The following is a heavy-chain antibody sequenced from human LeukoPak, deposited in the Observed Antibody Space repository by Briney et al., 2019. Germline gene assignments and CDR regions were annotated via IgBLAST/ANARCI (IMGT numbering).Heavy chain of an antibody. V-gene: IGHV1-2*02. CDR1: EYTFAGSY. CDR3: ASDGSGYYLFS. D-gene: IGHD3-22*01. CDR2: INPKGGDT. Sequence: ASVKVSCKASEYTFAGSYMHWVRQAPGQGLEWMGWINPKGGDTKYAQNFQGRVNMTRDTSIFTVYVELSRLTSDDTALYYCASDGSGYYLFSWGQGTLVTVSS. J-gene: IGHJ1*01.